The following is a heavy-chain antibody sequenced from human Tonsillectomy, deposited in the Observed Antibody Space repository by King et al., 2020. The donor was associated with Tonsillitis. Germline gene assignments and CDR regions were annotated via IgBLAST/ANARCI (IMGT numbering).Heavy chain of an antibody. D-gene: IGHD7-27*01. V-gene: IGHV3-21*06. J-gene: IGHJ4*02. CDR1: GFTFSNHD. Sequence: VQLVESGGGLVKPGGSLRLSCVASGFTFSNHDMSWIRQAPGKGLEWVSTISASRSSLSYADSVRGRFTISTDNAKNSLYLQMNSLRDDDTAIYYCASDPNWGSGYWGQGTLVTVSS. CDR3: ASDPNWGSGY. CDR2: ISASRSSL.